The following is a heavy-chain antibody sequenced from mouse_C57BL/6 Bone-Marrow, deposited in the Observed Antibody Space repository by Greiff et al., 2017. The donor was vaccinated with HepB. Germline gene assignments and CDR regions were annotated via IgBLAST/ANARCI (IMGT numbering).Heavy chain of an antibody. CDR3: ARRPPTTVVATDAMDY. Sequence: EVKLVESGGGLVKPGGSLKLSCAASGFTFSSYTMSWVRQTPEKRLEWVATISGGGGNTYYPDSVKGRFTISRDNAKNTLYLQMSSLRSEDTALYYCARRPPTTVVATDAMDYWGQGTSVTVSS. D-gene: IGHD1-1*01. CDR2: ISGGGGNT. CDR1: GFTFSSYT. V-gene: IGHV5-9*01. J-gene: IGHJ4*01.